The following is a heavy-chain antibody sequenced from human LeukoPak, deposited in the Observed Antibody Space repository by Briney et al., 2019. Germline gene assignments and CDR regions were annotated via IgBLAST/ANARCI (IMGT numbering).Heavy chain of an antibody. CDR1: GYTFTSYY. Sequence: ASVKVSCEASGYTFTSYYIHWVRQAPGQSLEWMGWINTGNGNTKYSQKFQGRVTLTRDTSANTAYLEVTSLRSEDTAVYYCATRSASSYGGVFDFWGQGSLVIVSS. V-gene: IGHV1-3*04. D-gene: IGHD3-16*01. J-gene: IGHJ4*02. CDR3: ATRSASSYGGVFDF. CDR2: INTGNGNT.